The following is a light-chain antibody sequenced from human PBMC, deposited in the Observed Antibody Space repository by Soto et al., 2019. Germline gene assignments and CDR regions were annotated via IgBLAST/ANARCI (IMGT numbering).Light chain of an antibody. J-gene: IGKJ5*01. CDR1: QSVSSH. CDR2: NIF. CDR3: QQRSNWPPIT. V-gene: IGKV3-11*01. Sequence: EIVLTQSPATLTLSPGERATLSCRASQSVSSHLDWYQQKPGQAPRLLIYNIFNRATGIPARSSGSGSGTDFTLTISSLEPEDFAVYYCQQRSNWPPITFGQGTRLEIK.